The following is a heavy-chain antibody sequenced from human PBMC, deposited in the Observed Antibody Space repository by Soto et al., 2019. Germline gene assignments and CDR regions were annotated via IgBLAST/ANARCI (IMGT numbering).Heavy chain of an antibody. CDR2: IIPILGIT. J-gene: IGHJ6*03. Sequence: XVKVSCKASGGTFSSYTIGWVRQAPGQCLELTGMIIPILGITTYAQKFQRRVTTTADKSTSTAYMELSSLRSDDTAVYYCCLVYCSGGSCCSLYYYYYMDVWGKGTTVTVSS. D-gene: IGHD2-15*01. CDR3: CLVYCSGGSCCSLYYYYYMDV. V-gene: IGHV1-69*02. CDR1: GGTFSSYT.